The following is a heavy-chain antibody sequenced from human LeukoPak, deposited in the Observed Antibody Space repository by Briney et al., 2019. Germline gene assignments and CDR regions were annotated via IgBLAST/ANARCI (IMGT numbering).Heavy chain of an antibody. D-gene: IGHD2-2*01. CDR2: IYYSGST. Sequence: SETLSLTCTVSGGSISSYYWSWIRQPPGKGLEWIGYIYYSGSTNYNPSLKSRVTISVDTSKNQFSLKLSSVTAADTAVYYCARTPYCSSTSCYYYYYYYMDVWGKGTTVTISS. J-gene: IGHJ6*03. CDR3: ARTPYCSSTSCYYYYYYYMDV. CDR1: GGSISSYY. V-gene: IGHV4-59*01.